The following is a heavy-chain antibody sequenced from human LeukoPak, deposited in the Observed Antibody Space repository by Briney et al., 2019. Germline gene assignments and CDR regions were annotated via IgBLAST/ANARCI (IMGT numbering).Heavy chain of an antibody. CDR3: ATIRRGSIYGYFDF. Sequence: SETLSLTCTVSGASMSTYYWSWLRQPPGKGLEWIGYLLDSWRTKDNPSLQSRATLSADTSKNQFSLRLTSVTAADTAVYYCATIRRGSIYGYFDFWGQGILVTVSS. CDR1: GASMSTYY. V-gene: IGHV4-59*01. CDR2: LLDSWRT. D-gene: IGHD5-18*01. J-gene: IGHJ4*02.